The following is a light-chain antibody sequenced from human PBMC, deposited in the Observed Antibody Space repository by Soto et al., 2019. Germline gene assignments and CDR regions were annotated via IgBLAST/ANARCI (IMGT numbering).Light chain of an antibody. V-gene: IGLV2-14*01. CDR1: SSDVGGYNY. CDR3: SSYTSSSTYV. CDR2: DVS. J-gene: IGLJ1*01. Sequence: VLTQPASGSGSPGQSITISCTGTSSDVGGYNYVSWYQQHPGKAPKLMIYDVSNRPSGVSNRFSGSKSGNTASLTISGLQAEDEADYYCSSYTSSSTYVFGTGTKVTVL.